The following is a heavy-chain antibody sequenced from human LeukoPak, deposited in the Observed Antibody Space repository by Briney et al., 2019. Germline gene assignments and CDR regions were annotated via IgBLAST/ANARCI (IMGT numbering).Heavy chain of an antibody. CDR3: ARGLSAIVH. CDR1: GGSFRGYY. D-gene: IGHD2-21*02. CDR2: INHSGST. Sequence: SETLPLTCAVYGGSFRGYYWSWIRQPPGKGLEWIGEINHSGSTNYNPSLKSRVTISVDTSKKQFSLKLSSVTAADTAVYYCARGLSAIVHWGQGTLVTVSS. V-gene: IGHV4-34*01. J-gene: IGHJ4*02.